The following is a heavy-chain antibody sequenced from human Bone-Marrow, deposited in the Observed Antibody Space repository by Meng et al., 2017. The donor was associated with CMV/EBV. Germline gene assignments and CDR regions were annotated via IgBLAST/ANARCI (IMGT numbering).Heavy chain of an antibody. V-gene: IGHV1-2*02. CDR3: ARNDYYYYGMDV. CDR2: INPNSGGT. D-gene: IGHD1-1*01. J-gene: IGHJ6*02. Sequence: ASVKVSCKASGYTFTGYYMHWVRQAPGQGLEWMGWINPNSGGTNYAQKFQGRVTMTRDTSISTAYMELRSLRSDDTAVYYCARNDYYYYGMDVWGQGTTVTASS. CDR1: GYTFTGYY.